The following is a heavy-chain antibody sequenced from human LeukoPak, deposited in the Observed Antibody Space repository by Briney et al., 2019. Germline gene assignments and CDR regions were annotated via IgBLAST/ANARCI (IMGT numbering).Heavy chain of an antibody. J-gene: IGHJ3*02. D-gene: IGHD3-10*01. CDR2: ISSSGNTI. CDR3: ARDRGQTDAFDI. CDR1: GFTFSSYS. Sequence: AGGSLRLSCAASGFTFSSYSMNWVRQAPGKGLEWVSYISSSGNTIYHADSVKGRFTVSRDNAKNSLYLQMNSLRAEDTAVYYCARDRGQTDAFDIWGQGTMVTVSS. V-gene: IGHV3-48*01.